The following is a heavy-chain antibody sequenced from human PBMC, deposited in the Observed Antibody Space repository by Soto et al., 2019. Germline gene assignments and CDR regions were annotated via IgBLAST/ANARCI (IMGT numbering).Heavy chain of an antibody. V-gene: IGHV5-51*01. D-gene: IGHD1-26*01. J-gene: IGHJ6*02. CDR3: ARHLASKYYYYGMDV. Sequence: GESLKISCKGSGYSFTSYWIGWVRQMPGKGLEWMGIIYPGDSDTRYSPSFQGQVTISADKSISTAYLQWSSLKASDTAMYYCARHLASKYYYYGMDVWGQGTTVTVSS. CDR2: IYPGDSDT. CDR1: GYSFTSYW.